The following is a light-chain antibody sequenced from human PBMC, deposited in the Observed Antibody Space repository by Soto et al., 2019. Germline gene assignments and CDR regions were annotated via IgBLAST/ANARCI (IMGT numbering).Light chain of an antibody. Sequence: EIVLTHSPGTLSLSPGEGAPLSARAPKTFSRTYLAWYQQKPGQAPRLLIFGASYRATGIPDRFSGSGSGTDFTLTISRLEPEDFAVYYCQQYRSSPPEFTFGPGTKVDIK. CDR1: KTFSRTY. J-gene: IGKJ3*01. CDR3: QQYRSSPPEFT. CDR2: GAS. V-gene: IGKV3-20*01.